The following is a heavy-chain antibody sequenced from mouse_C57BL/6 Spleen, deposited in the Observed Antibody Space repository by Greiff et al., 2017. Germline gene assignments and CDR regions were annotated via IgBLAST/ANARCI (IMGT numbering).Heavy chain of an antibody. CDR3: ARRNYGSSYGYVDV. CDR1: GYTFTNYT. V-gene: IGHV1-4*01. J-gene: IGHJ1*03. CDR2: INPSSGYT. D-gene: IGHD1-1*01. Sequence: VQLQQSGAELARPGASVKMSCTASGYTFTNYTMHWVKQRPGQGLEWIGYINPSSGYTKYNQKFKDKATLTADKSSSTAYMQLSSLTSEDSAVYYCARRNYGSSYGYVDVWGTGTTVTVSS.